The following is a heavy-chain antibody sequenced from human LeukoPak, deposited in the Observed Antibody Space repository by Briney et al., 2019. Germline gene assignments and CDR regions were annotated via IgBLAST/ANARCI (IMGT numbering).Heavy chain of an antibody. J-gene: IGHJ6*02. CDR3: ARELRFLNGMDV. CDR2: IYYSGST. V-gene: IGHV4-31*03. D-gene: IGHD3-3*01. Sequence: SETLSLICTVSGGSISSGGYYWSWIRQHPGKGLEWIGYIYYSGSTYYNPSLKSRVTISVDTSKNQFSLKLSSVTAADTAVYYCARELRFLNGMDVWGQGTTVTVSS. CDR1: GGSISSGGYY.